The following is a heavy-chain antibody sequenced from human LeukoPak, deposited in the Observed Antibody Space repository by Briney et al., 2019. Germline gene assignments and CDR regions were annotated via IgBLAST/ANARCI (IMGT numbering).Heavy chain of an antibody. D-gene: IGHD6-13*01. CDR3: ARAGGSIAAGGMEGINFHH. Sequence: SETLSLTCTVSGGSISSYYWSWIRQPPGKGLEWIGYIYYTGSTNYNPSLKSRVTISLDTSKNQFSLKLTSVTAADTAVYYCARAGGSIAAGGMEGINFHHWGQGTLVTVSS. V-gene: IGHV4-59*01. CDR2: IYYTGST. J-gene: IGHJ1*01. CDR1: GGSISSYY.